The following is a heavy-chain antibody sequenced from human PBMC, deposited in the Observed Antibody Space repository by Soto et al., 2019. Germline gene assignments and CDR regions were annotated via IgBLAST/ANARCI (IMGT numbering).Heavy chain of an antibody. V-gene: IGHV1-2*04. CDR1: GSTFTGYY. Sequence: ASVKVSCKASGSTFTGYYMHWVRQAPGQGLEWMGWINPNSGGTNYAQKFQGWVTMTRDTSISTAYMELSRLRSDDTAVYYCARSLNYYGSGSWGRYYFDYWGQEPWSPSPQ. J-gene: IGHJ4*01. CDR2: INPNSGGT. D-gene: IGHD3-10*01. CDR3: ARSLNYYGSGSWGRYYFDY.